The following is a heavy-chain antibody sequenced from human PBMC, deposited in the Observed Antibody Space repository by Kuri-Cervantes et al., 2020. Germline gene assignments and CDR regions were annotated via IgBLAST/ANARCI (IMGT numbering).Heavy chain of an antibody. CDR2: VSSSGSTI. D-gene: IGHD2-21*02. CDR1: GFTFSSYA. Sequence: GGSLRLSCAASGFTFSSYAMSWVRQAPGKGLGWVSYVSSSGSTIYYADSVKGRFTISRDNAKNSLYLQMNSLRAEDTAVYYCARVPGDQESNWFDPWGQGTLVTVSS. J-gene: IGHJ5*02. CDR3: ARVPGDQESNWFDP. V-gene: IGHV3-48*04.